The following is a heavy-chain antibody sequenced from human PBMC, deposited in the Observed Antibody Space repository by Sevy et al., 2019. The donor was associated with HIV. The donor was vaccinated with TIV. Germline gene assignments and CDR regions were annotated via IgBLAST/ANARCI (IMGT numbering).Heavy chain of an antibody. Sequence: SETLSLTCTVSGDSISSYCWSWIRQPPGKGLEWIGYIYYSGSTNYNPSLKSRVTISVDTSKNQFSLKLSSVTAADTAVYYCARADNYDFWSGYYSRGYYFDYWGQGTLVTVSS. J-gene: IGHJ4*02. CDR2: IYYSGST. V-gene: IGHV4-59*01. D-gene: IGHD3-3*01. CDR3: ARADNYDFWSGYYSRGYYFDY. CDR1: GDSISSYC.